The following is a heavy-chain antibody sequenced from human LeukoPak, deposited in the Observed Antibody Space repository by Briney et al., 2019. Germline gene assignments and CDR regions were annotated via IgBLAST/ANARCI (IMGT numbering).Heavy chain of an antibody. Sequence: SETLSLTCAVYGGSFSGYYWSWIRQPPGKGQEWIGEINHSGSTNYNPSLKSRVTISVDTSKNQFSLKLSSVTAADTAVYYCARSRPEGYYYDSSGYYFDPWGQGTLVTVSS. D-gene: IGHD3-22*01. CDR1: GGSFSGYY. CDR2: INHSGST. V-gene: IGHV4-34*01. CDR3: ARSRPEGYYYDSSGYYFDP. J-gene: IGHJ5*02.